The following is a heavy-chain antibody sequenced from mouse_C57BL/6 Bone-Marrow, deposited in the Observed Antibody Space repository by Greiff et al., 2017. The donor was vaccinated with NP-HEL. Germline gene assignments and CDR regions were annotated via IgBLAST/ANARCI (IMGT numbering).Heavy chain of an antibody. Sequence: EVKVVESGGGLVQPGGSLKLSCAASGFTFSDYGMAWVRQAPRKGPEWVAFISNLAYSIYYADTVTGRFTISRENAKNTLYLEMSSLRSEDTAMYYCARHGGYFYFDYWGQGTTLTVSS. V-gene: IGHV5-15*01. CDR3: ARHGGYFYFDY. CDR1: GFTFSDYG. CDR2: ISNLAYSI. J-gene: IGHJ2*01. D-gene: IGHD3-1*01.